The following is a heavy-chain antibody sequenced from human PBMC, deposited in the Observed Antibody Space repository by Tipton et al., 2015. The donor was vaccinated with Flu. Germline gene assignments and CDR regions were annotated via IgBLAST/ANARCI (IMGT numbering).Heavy chain of an antibody. J-gene: IGHJ3*02. CDR3: ATEASLVDDSSGSNAFDI. D-gene: IGHD3-22*01. V-gene: IGHV3-74*01. CDR2: INSDGSSI. CDR1: GFTFSSYW. Sequence: SLRLSCAASGFTFSSYWMHWVRQAPGKGLVWVSRINSDGSSIRYADSVKGRFTISRDNAKNTLYLQMNSLRAEDTAVYYCATEASLVDDSSGSNAFDIWGPGTMVIVSS.